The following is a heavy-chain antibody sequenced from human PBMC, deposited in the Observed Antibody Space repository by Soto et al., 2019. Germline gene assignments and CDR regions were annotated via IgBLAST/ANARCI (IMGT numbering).Heavy chain of an antibody. J-gene: IGHJ4*02. CDR3: VKGDTVTQQTFHY. D-gene: IGHD4-17*01. Sequence: EVQLLESGGGLVQPGGSLRLSCAASGFTFSNYAMNWVRQAPGKGLEWVSAISGGDDRTFYADSVKGRFTISIDSSQNTLYRQMSSLRADDTAVYYCVKGDTVTQQTFHYWGQGTPVSGSS. CDR1: GFTFSNYA. V-gene: IGHV3-23*01. CDR2: ISGGDDRT.